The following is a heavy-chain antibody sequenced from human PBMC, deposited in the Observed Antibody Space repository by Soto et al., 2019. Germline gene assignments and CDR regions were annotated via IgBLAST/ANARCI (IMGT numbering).Heavy chain of an antibody. Sequence: QVQLVESGGGVVQPGRSLRLSCAASGFTFSSYGMHWVRQAPGKGLEWVAVLWYDGSNKYYADSVKGRFTISRDNSKNTLYLQMNSLRAEDTAVYYCARDHYSSGWYYLDYWGQGTLVTVSS. CDR1: GFTFSSYG. D-gene: IGHD6-19*01. CDR2: LWYDGSNK. V-gene: IGHV3-33*01. CDR3: ARDHYSSGWYYLDY. J-gene: IGHJ4*02.